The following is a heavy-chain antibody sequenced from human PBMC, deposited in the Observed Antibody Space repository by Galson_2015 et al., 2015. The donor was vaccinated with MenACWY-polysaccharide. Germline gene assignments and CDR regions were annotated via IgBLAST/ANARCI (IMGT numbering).Heavy chain of an antibody. J-gene: IGHJ6*02. CDR3: ARGVVVVPAAIHYGMDV. V-gene: IGHV3-13*01. CDR1: GFTFSSYD. CDR2: IGTAGDT. D-gene: IGHD2-2*01. Sequence: SLRLSCAASGFTFSSYDMYWVRQATGKGLEWVSAIGTAGDTYYPGSVKGRFTISRENAKNSLYLQMNSLRAGDTAVYYCARGVVVVPAAIHYGMDVWGQGTTVTVSS.